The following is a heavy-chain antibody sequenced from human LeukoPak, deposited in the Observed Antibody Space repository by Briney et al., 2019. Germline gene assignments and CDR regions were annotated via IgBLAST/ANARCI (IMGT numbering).Heavy chain of an antibody. CDR2: ISYDGSNK. J-gene: IGHJ4*02. Sequence: GGSLRLSCAASGFTFSSYGMHWVRQAPGKGLEWVAVISYDGSNKYYADSVKGRFTISRDNAKNTLYLQMNSLRAEDTAVYYCAKLSSGYYDESFDYWGQGTLVTVSS. V-gene: IGHV3-30*18. CDR1: GFTFSSYG. CDR3: AKLSSGYYDESFDY. D-gene: IGHD3-22*01.